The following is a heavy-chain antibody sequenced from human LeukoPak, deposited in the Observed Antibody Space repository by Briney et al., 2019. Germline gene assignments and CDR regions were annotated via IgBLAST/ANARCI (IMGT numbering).Heavy chain of an antibody. V-gene: IGHV3-48*04. D-gene: IGHD3-22*01. J-gene: IGHJ4*02. CDR1: GFTFSSYS. CDR3: ARTYYYDSSGYTDDY. Sequence: GGSLRLSCAASGFTFSSYSMNWVRQAPGKGLEWVSYISSSSSTIYYADSVEGRFTISRDNAKNSLYLQMNSLRAEDTAVYYCARTYYYDSSGYTDDYWGQGTLVTVSS. CDR2: ISSSSSTI.